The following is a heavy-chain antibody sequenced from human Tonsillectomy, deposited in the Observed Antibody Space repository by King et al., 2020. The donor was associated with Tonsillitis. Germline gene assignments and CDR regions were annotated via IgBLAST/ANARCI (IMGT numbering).Heavy chain of an antibody. CDR3: ASRSAAFDF. CDR1: GGSVSSGSYY. V-gene: IGHV4-61*01. D-gene: IGHD6-25*01. Sequence: QLQESGPGLVKPSETLSLTCTVSGGSVSSGSYYWNWIRQPPGKGLERISYIYYSGSTNYNPSLKSRVTISVDTSKNQFSLKLTSVTAADTAVYYCASRSAAFDFWGQGTLVTVSS. CDR2: IYYSGST. J-gene: IGHJ4*02.